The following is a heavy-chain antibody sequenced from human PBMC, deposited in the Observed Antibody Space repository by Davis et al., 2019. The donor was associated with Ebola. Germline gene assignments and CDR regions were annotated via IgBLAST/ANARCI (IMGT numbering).Heavy chain of an antibody. V-gene: IGHV5-51*01. CDR1: GYSFTIYW. CDR2: IYPGDSDT. J-gene: IGHJ3*02. Sequence: PGGSLRLSCKGSGYSFTIYWIGWVRQMPGKGLEWMGIIYPGDSDTRYSPSFQGQVTISADKSISTAYLQWSSLKASDTAMYYCARQWAMVQGVIIQIWGQGTMVTVSS. CDR3: ARQWAMVQGVIIQI. D-gene: IGHD3-10*01.